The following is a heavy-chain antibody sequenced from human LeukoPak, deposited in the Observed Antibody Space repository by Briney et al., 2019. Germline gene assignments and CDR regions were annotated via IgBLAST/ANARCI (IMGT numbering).Heavy chain of an antibody. CDR3: ARDSPGYGAYDLG. Sequence: GGSLRLSCAASGFTFSSYWMSWVRQAPGKGLEWVANIKEDGSAKYSVDSVKGRFTISRDNAKNTLYLQMNSLRAEDTAVYYCARDSPGYGAYDLGWGQGTLVTISS. J-gene: IGHJ4*02. D-gene: IGHD5-12*01. CDR1: GFTFSSYW. V-gene: IGHV3-7*04. CDR2: IKEDGSAK.